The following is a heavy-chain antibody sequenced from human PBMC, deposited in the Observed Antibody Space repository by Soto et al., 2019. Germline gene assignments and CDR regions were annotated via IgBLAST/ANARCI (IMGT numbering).Heavy chain of an antibody. J-gene: IGHJ4*02. CDR1: GFTFSSYA. CDR3: AKAPTNYGSGSYYYY. CDR2: ISGSGGST. V-gene: IGHV3-23*01. D-gene: IGHD3-10*01. Sequence: EVQLLEPGGGLVQPGGSLRLSCAASGFTFSSYAMSWVRQAPGKGLEWVSAISGSGGSTYYADSVKGRFTISRDKSKNTLYLQMISLRAEDTAGYYCAKAPTNYGSGSYYYYWGQGTLVTVSS.